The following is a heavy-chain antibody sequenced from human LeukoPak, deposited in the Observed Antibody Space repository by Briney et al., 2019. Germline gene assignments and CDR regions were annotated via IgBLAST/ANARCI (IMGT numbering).Heavy chain of an antibody. CDR2: INHTGST. CDR3: ARGYSSFRWDWFDP. D-gene: IGHD6-6*01. V-gene: IGHV4-34*01. CDR1: GGSFSGYY. Sequence: SETLSLTCAVYGGSFSGYYWSWIRQPPGKGLEWIGEINHTGSTNYNPSLKSRVTISIDTSKNQFSLKLSSVTAADTAVYYCARGYSSFRWDWFDPWGQGTLVTVSS. J-gene: IGHJ5*02.